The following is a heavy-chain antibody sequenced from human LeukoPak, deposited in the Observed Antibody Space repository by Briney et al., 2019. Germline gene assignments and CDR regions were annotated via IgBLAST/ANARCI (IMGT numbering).Heavy chain of an antibody. J-gene: IGHJ4*02. V-gene: IGHV3-21*01. CDR2: ISSSSYI. D-gene: IGHD3-22*01. CDR3: ARLYDGSAYHADHFDY. Sequence: GGSLRLSCAASRFTFSTYSMNWVRQAPGKGLEWVSSISSSSYIYYADSVKGRFTISRDNAKNSLYLQMNSLRAEDTAVYYCARLYDGSAYHADHFDYWGQGTLVIVSS. CDR1: RFTFSTYS.